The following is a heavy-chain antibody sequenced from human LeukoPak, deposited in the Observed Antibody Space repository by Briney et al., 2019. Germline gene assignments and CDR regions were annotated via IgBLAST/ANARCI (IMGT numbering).Heavy chain of an antibody. Sequence: GGSLRLSCAASGVTFSSYAMSWVRQAPGKGLEWVSAISGSGGSTYYADSVKGRFTISRDNSKNTLYLQMNSLRAEDTAVYYCAKGPGVMVRGVSGPYGMDVWGQGTTVTVSS. D-gene: IGHD3-10*01. V-gene: IGHV3-23*01. CDR1: GVTFSSYA. CDR2: ISGSGGST. CDR3: AKGPGVMVRGVSGPYGMDV. J-gene: IGHJ6*02.